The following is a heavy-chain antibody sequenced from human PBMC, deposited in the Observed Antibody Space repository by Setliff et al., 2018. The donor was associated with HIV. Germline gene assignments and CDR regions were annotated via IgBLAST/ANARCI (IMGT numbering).Heavy chain of an antibody. V-gene: IGHV1-69*13. J-gene: IGHJ6*02. CDR3: ARGGWSGGGPLHYSYYYLDV. CDR2: LISMFKIP. Sequence: SVKVSCKTSGGTFRSQAISWVRQAPGQGLEWMGGLISMFKIPQIAQKFQGRVTITADESTSTAYMGLSSLTSEDTAVYCCARGGWSGGGPLHYSYYYLDVWGQGTAVTVS. CDR1: GGTFRSQA. D-gene: IGHD2-15*01.